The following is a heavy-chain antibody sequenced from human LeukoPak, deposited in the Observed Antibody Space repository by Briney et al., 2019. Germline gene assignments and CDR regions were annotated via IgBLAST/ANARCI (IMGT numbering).Heavy chain of an antibody. J-gene: IGHJ4*02. V-gene: IGHV3-30-3*01. CDR1: GFTFSSYA. CDR2: ISYDGSNK. CDR3: ASDDY. Sequence: GRSLRLSCAASGFTFSSYAMHWVRQAPGKGLEWVAVISYDGSNKYYANSVKGRFTISRDNSKNTLYLQMNSLRAEDTAVYYCASDDYWGQGTLVTVSS.